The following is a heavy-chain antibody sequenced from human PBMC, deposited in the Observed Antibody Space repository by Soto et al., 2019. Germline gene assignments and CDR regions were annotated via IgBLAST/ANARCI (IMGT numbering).Heavy chain of an antibody. CDR1: GYSFTSYW. CDR2: IDPSDSYT. D-gene: IGHD3-9*01. V-gene: IGHV5-10-1*01. J-gene: IGHJ4*02. CDR3: ARHPSPVLRYFDLLDY. Sequence: PGESLKISCKGSGYSFTSYWISWVRQMPGQGLEWMGRIDPSDSYTNYSPSFQDHVTISADKSISTAYLQWSSLKASDTAMYYCARHPSPVLRYFDLLDYWGQGTLVTVSS.